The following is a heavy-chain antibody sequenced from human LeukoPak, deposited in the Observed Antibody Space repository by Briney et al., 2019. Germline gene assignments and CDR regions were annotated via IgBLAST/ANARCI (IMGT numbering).Heavy chain of an antibody. CDR1: GFTFNSFE. D-gene: IGHD6-19*01. CDR2: ISGSGNTT. Sequence: GGSLRLSCAASGFTFNSFEMNWVRQAPGKGLEWASYISGSGNTTYYAESVQGRFTISRGNAKNSLYLQMNSLRAEDTAVYYCARDLSVARNYGMDVWGQGTTVTVSS. J-gene: IGHJ6*02. V-gene: IGHV3-48*03. CDR3: ARDLSVARNYGMDV.